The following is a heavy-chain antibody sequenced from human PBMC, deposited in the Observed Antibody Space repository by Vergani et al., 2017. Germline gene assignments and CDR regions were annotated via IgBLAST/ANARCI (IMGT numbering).Heavy chain of an antibody. Sequence: QVQLVQSGAEVKKPGSSVKVSCKASGGTFSSYAISWVRQAPGQGLEWMGGIIPIFGTANYAQKFQGRVTITADESTSTAYMELSSLRSEDTAVYYCARGPWISGYYAYFHAFDIWGQGTMVTVSS. CDR1: GGTFSSYA. D-gene: IGHD3-22*01. J-gene: IGHJ3*02. V-gene: IGHV1-69*01. CDR3: ARGPWISGYYAYFHAFDI. CDR2: IIPIFGTA.